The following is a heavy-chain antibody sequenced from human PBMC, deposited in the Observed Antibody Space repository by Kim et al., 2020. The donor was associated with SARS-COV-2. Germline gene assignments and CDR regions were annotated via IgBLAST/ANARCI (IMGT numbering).Heavy chain of an antibody. J-gene: IGHJ4*02. V-gene: IGHV3-30*02. CDR3: AKLAIVATDSYGSGTPFDY. D-gene: IGHD5-12*01. Sequence: GRFTISRDNSKNTLYLQMNSLRAEDTAVYYCAKLAIVATDSYGSGTPFDYWGQGTLVTVSS.